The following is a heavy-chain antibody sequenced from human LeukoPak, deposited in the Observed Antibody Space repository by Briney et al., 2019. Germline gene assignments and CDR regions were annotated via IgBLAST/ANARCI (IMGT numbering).Heavy chain of an antibody. V-gene: IGHV4-59*11. J-gene: IGHJ3*01. CDR1: GGSITTHY. CDR3: ARDLTTVTKGFDL. Sequence: SETLSLTCCISGGSITTHYWTWIRQPPGKGLEWIGYVLSSGITNYHPSLRGRITISVDTSQNQFSLSLRSVTAADTAVYYCARDLTTVTKGFDLWGQGTMVTVSS. CDR2: VLSSGIT. D-gene: IGHD4-17*01.